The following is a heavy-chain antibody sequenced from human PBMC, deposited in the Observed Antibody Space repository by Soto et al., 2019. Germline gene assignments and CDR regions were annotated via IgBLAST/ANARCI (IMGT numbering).Heavy chain of an antibody. CDR1: GYTFTSYG. V-gene: IGHV1-18*01. Sequence: ASVKVSCKASGYTFTSYGISWVRQAPGQGLEWMGWISAYNGNTNYAQKLQGRVTMTTDTSTSTAYMELRSLRSDDTAVYYCARDRGSGYCSGGSCYFHPYYFDYWGQGTLITVSS. CDR2: ISAYNGNT. CDR3: ARDRGSGYCSGGSCYFHPYYFDY. J-gene: IGHJ4*02. D-gene: IGHD2-15*01.